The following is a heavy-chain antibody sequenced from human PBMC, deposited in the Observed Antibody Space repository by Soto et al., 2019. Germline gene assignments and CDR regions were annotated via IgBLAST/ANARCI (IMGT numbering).Heavy chain of an antibody. J-gene: IGHJ4*02. CDR3: ARAFGSH. V-gene: IGHV4-4*02. CDR2: IYHSGST. Sequence: QVQLQESGPGLVRPSGTLSLTCAVSGGSISSSDWWSWVRQPPGKGLEWIGDIYHSGSTNFNPSLKSRVTLSVDKSKNQFSLKLSSVTAADTAFYYCARAFGSHWGQGTLVTVSS. D-gene: IGHD3-10*01. CDR1: GGSISSSDW.